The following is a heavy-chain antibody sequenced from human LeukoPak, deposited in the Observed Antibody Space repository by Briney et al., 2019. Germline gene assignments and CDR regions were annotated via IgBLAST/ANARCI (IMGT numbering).Heavy chain of an antibody. CDR3: AREDEDSLGINYYYGMDV. CDR2: INSDGSRT. J-gene: IGHJ6*02. Sequence: GGSLKLSCAASGFTFSRYWMHWVRQVPGQGLVWVSQINSDGSRTDYADSVKGRFTISRDNAKNTLILQMNSVRAEDTAVYYCAREDEDSLGINYYYGMDVWGQGTTVTVSS. V-gene: IGHV3-74*01. D-gene: IGHD2-15*01. CDR1: GFTFSRYW.